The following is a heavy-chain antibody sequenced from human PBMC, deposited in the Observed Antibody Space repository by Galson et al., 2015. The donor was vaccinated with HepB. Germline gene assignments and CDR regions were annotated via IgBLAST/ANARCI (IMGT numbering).Heavy chain of an antibody. V-gene: IGHV1-69*13. J-gene: IGHJ3*02. CDR3: ARAAYCGGDCPKHDAFDI. D-gene: IGHD2-21*02. CDR2: IIPIFGTA. Sequence: SVKVSCKASGCTFSSYAISWVRQAPGQGLEWMGGIIPIFGTANYAQKFQGRVTITADESTSTAYMELSSLRSEDTAVYYCARAAYCGGDCPKHDAFDIWGQGTMVTVSS. CDR1: GCTFSSYA.